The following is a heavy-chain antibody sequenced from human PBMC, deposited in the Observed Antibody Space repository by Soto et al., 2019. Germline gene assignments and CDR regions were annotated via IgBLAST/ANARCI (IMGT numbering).Heavy chain of an antibody. CDR3: AKDNLNYYGSGSYYRAFDI. J-gene: IGHJ3*02. CDR1: GFTFDDYA. Sequence: GGSLRLSCAASGFTFDDYAMHWVRQAPGKGLEWVSGISWNSGSIGYADSVKGRFTISRDNAKNSLYLQMNSLRAEDTALYYCAKDNLNYYGSGSYYRAFDIWGQGTMVTVSS. V-gene: IGHV3-9*01. D-gene: IGHD3-10*01. CDR2: ISWNSGSI.